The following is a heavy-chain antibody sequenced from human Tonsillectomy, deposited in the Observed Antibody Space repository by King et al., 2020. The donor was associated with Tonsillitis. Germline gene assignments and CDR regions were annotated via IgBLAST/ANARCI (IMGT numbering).Heavy chain of an antibody. CDR1: GGYISSSSYY. CDR2: IYYSGGT. Sequence: QLQESGPGLVKPSETLSLTCTVSGGYISSSSYYWGWIRQPPGKGLEWIGSIYYSGGTYYNPSLKSRVTISVDTYKNQFSLKLSSVTAADTAVYYCARRLNYYDSSGYQVIAFDIWGQGTMVTVSS. CDR3: ARRLNYYDSSGYQVIAFDI. J-gene: IGHJ3*02. V-gene: IGHV4-39*01. D-gene: IGHD3-22*01.